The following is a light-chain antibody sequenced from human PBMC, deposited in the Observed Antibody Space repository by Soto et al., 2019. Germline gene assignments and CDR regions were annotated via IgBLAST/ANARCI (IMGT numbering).Light chain of an antibody. CDR2: GSS. J-gene: IGKJ1*01. CDR3: QHYNNWPRT. V-gene: IGKV3-15*01. Sequence: EIVMTQSPATLSVSPGERATLSCRASQSVSSNLAWYQQKPGQAPRLRIYGSSTRATAIPARFSGSGSGTEFTLTISSLQSEDFAVYYCQHYNNWPRTVGQGTKVE. CDR1: QSVSSN.